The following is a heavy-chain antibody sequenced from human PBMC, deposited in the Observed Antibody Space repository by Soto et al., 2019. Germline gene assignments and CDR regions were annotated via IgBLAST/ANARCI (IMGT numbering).Heavy chain of an antibody. V-gene: IGHV3-7*01. Sequence: EVQMVDSGGGLVQPGGSLRLCCAAAGFTFSRYWMYWVLEGPGKGLEWVANMKGDGSEKNYVDSVKGRFTISRDNAKNSLYLQMNSLGVADTAVYYCASSLLRGQGTLVTVSS. CDR2: MKGDGSEK. CDR1: GFTFSRYW. J-gene: IGHJ4*02. CDR3: ASSLL.